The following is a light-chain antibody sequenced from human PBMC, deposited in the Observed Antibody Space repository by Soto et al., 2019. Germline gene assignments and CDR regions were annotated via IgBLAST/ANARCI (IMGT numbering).Light chain of an antibody. J-gene: IGLJ3*02. Sequence: QSVLTQPPSASGTPGQTVTISCSGSRTNIGTNYVYWYQQFPGTAPKLLIFANDKRPSGVPERFSASKSGTSASLAISGLRSEDEAEYFCSAWDDRLSVVFGGGTKFTVL. V-gene: IGLV1-47*02. CDR1: RTNIGTNY. CDR3: SAWDDRLSVV. CDR2: AND.